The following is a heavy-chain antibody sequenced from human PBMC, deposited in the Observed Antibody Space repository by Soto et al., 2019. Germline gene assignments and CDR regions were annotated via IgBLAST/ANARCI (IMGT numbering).Heavy chain of an antibody. CDR1: GFTFSSYW. CDR2: INSDGSST. D-gene: IGHD1-7*01. V-gene: IGHV3-74*01. J-gene: IGHJ3*02. Sequence: GGSLRLSCAASGFTFSSYWMHWVRQAPGKGLVWVSRINSDGSSTSYADSVKGRFTISRDNAKNTLYLQMNSLRAEDTAVYYCASGGGNWNYVTHAFDIWGQGTMVTVSS. CDR3: ASGGGNWNYVTHAFDI.